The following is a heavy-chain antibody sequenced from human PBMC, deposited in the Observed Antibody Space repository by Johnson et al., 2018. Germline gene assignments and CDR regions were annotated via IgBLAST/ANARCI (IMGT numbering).Heavy chain of an antibody. Sequence: QVQLVESGGGVVQPGRSLRLSCAASGFTFSSYGMHWVRQAPGKGLEWVAVIWYDGSNQYYADSVKGRFTISRDNSKNTLSLQMNSLRAEDTAGYYCARDGGYYDGSSGYYWQGYFQHWGQGTLVTVAS. J-gene: IGHJ1*01. CDR2: IWYDGSNQ. D-gene: IGHD3-22*01. CDR3: ARDGGYYDGSSGYYWQGYFQH. CDR1: GFTFSSYG. V-gene: IGHV3-33*01.